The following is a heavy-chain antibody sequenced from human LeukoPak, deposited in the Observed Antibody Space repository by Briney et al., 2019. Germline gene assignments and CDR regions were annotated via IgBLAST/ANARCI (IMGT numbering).Heavy chain of an antibody. CDR3: ARDVVGALDY. V-gene: IGHV3-7*01. D-gene: IGHD1-26*01. Sequence: GGSLRLSCAASGFTFSNYWMSWVRQAPGKGLEWVANIRPGGGERNYVDSVKGRFTISRDNGKNSLYLQMHSLRAEDTAVYYCARDVVGALDYWGRGTLVTVSS. CDR1: GFTFSNYW. J-gene: IGHJ4*02. CDR2: IRPGGGER.